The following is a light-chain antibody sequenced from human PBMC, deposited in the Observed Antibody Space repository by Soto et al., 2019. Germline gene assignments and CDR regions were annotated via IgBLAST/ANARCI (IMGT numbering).Light chain of an antibody. CDR1: SGHSSYA. CDR2: LSSDGSH. J-gene: IGLJ2*01. Sequence: QPVLTQSPSASASLGASVKLTCTLSSGHSSYAIAWHQQQPEKGPRYLMKLSSDGSHSKGDGIPDRFSGSSSGAERYFTISSLQSEDEADYYCQTWDTGARVVFGGGTKVTVL. CDR3: QTWDTGARVV. V-gene: IGLV4-69*01.